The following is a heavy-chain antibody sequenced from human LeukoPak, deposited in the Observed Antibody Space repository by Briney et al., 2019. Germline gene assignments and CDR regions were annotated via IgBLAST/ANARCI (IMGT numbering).Heavy chain of an antibody. Sequence: SETLSLTCTVSGGSISSGGYYWSWIRQYPGKGLEWIGYIHYSGSTYYNPSLKSRVTISVDTSKNQFSLKLSSVTAADTAVYYCARGSDTRGFDYWGQGTLVTVSS. CDR1: GGSISSGGYY. D-gene: IGHD3-10*01. CDR3: ARGSDTRGFDY. J-gene: IGHJ4*02. V-gene: IGHV4-31*03. CDR2: IHYSGST.